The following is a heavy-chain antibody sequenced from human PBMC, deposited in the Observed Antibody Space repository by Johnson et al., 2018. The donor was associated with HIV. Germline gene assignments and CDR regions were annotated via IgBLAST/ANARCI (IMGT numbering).Heavy chain of an antibody. J-gene: IGHJ3*02. CDR2: IKQDGSEK. Sequence: VQLVESGGGLVQPGGSLRLPCAASGFTFSSHWMSWVRQAPGKGLEWVANIKQDGSEKYYVDSVKGRFTISRDNAKNSLYLQMNSLRAEDTAVYYCARDIVVVLAVTGTGAAFDIWGQGTMVTVSS. CDR1: GFTFSSHW. V-gene: IGHV3-7*01. CDR3: ARDIVVVLAVTGTGAAFDI. D-gene: IGHD2-15*01.